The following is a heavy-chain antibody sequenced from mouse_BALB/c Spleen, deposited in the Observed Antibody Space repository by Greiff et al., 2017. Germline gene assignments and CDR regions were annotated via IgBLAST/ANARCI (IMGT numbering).Heavy chain of an antibody. CDR3: TREGGNASWFAY. CDR2: ISSGGSYT. V-gene: IGHV5-6-4*01. D-gene: IGHD2-1*01. CDR1: GFTFSSYT. J-gene: IGHJ3*01. Sequence: EVKLMESGGGLVKPGGSLKLSCAASGFTFSSYTMSWVRQTPEKRLEWVATISSGGSYTYYPDSVKGRFTISRDNAKNTLYLQMSSLKSEDTAMYYCTREGGNASWFAYWGQGTLVTVSA.